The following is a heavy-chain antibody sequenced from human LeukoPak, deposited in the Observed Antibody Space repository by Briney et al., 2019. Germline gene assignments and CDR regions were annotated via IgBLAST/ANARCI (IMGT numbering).Heavy chain of an antibody. CDR3: ARGRIPARLRELGVVTDRHYYMDV. D-gene: IGHD3-3*01. CDR1: GYTFTDFA. CDR2: INPYNGNT. Sequence: ASVKVSCKASGYTFTDFAISWVRQAPGQGLEWMGWINPYNGNTKYALKVQGSVTMTTDTSTSTAYMELRSLSPDDTAVFYCARGRIPARLRELGVVTDRHYYMDVWGKGTTVTVSS. J-gene: IGHJ6*03. V-gene: IGHV1-18*01.